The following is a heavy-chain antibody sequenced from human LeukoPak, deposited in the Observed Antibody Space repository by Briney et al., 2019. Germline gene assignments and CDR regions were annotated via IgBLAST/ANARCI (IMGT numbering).Heavy chain of an antibody. V-gene: IGHV3-21*01. J-gene: IGHJ4*02. CDR3: ARDLGQQLWDYFDY. Sequence: PGGSLRLSCAASGFTFSSYSMNWVRQAPGKGLEWVSSISSSSSYIYYADSVKGRFTISRDNAKNSLYLQMNSLRAEDTAVYYCARDLGQQLWDYFDYWGQGTLVTVSS. D-gene: IGHD6-13*01. CDR2: ISSSSSYI. CDR1: GFTFSSYS.